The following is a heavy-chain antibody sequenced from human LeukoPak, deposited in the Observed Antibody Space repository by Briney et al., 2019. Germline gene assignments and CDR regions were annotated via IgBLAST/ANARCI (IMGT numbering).Heavy chain of an antibody. CDR1: GDSFSSSNSY. CDR2: LYYCGSS. CDR3: ARHLYSHDYDY. V-gene: IGHV4-39*01. Sequence: SETLSLTCTVSGDSFSSSNSYRGWICQPPGKGLEWIGSLYYCGSSYYNPSLKSRVTISADTSKNQFSLKLSSVTAADTAVYYCARHLYSHDYDYWGQGILVTVSS. D-gene: IGHD5-18*01. J-gene: IGHJ4*02.